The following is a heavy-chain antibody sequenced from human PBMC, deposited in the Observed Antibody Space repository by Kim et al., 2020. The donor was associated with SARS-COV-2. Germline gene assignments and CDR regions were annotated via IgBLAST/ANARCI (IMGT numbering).Heavy chain of an antibody. CDR2: ISGSGGST. CDR1: GFTFSSYA. CDR3: AKARGNVLRFLEWLSPFDP. J-gene: IGHJ5*02. V-gene: IGHV3-23*01. D-gene: IGHD3-3*01. Sequence: GGSLRLSCAASGFTFSSYAMSWVRQAPGKGLEWVSAISGSGGSTYYADSVKGRFTISRDNSKNTLYLQMTSLRAEDTAVYYCAKARGNVLRFLEWLSPFDPWGQGTRVTVSS.